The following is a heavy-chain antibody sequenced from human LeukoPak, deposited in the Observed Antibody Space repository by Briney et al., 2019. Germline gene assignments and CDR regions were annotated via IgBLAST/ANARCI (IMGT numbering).Heavy chain of an antibody. J-gene: IGHJ4*02. Sequence: TGGSLRLSCAASGFSFGDYGMHWVRQAPGKGLEWVSLISGDGSSRYYTDSVKGRFTISRDDSKNSLYLQMNRLRTEDTALYYCAKDTVAYVSGTSYIGNYFDYWGQGALVTVSS. CDR3: AKDTVAYVSGTSYIGNYFDY. CDR1: GFSFGDYG. V-gene: IGHV3-43*02. D-gene: IGHD3-10*01. CDR2: ISGDGSSR.